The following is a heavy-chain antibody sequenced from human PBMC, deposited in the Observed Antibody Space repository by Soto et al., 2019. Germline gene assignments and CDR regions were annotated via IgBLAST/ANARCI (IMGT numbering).Heavy chain of an antibody. J-gene: IGHJ4*02. CDR1: GDSMATGGHY. V-gene: IGHV4-31*03. Sequence: ILSLTCTVSGDSMATGGHYYNWIRQVPGKGLEWIGYVYYSGATHYTPSLRARATISRDTSKNQFSLRLISVTAADTALYYCARDKDLQPTVWGFWGQGIQVTVSS. CDR2: VYYSGAT. CDR3: ARDKDLQPTVWGF. D-gene: IGHD3-16*01.